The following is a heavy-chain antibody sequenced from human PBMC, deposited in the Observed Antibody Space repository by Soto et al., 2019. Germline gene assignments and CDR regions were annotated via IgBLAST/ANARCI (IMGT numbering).Heavy chain of an antibody. CDR3: AREAAMVSVDY. CDR2: IKEDGSEK. J-gene: IGHJ4*02. D-gene: IGHD5-18*01. Sequence: GGSLRLSCAASGLTFTIYWMSWVRQAPGKGLEWVANIKEDGSEKYYVDSVKGRFTISRDNAKNSLYLQMNSLRVEDTAVYYCAREAAMVSVDYWGQGT. CDR1: GLTFTIYW. V-gene: IGHV3-7*01.